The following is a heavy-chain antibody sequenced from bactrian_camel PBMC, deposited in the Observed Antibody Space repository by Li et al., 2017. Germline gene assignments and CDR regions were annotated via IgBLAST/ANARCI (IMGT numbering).Heavy chain of an antibody. CDR3: ATGWLVVY. D-gene: IGHD2*01. Sequence: VQLVESGGGSVQTGGSLRLSCAASVDTVCMGWFRRAPGKDREKVASIDVIRKPNYADSVKDRFTISRDNAKNTVSLQTDSLQTEDTAVYYCATGWLVVYWGQGTQVTVS. CDR2: IDVIRKP. CDR1: VDTVC. V-gene: IGHV3-2*01. J-gene: IGHJ4*01.